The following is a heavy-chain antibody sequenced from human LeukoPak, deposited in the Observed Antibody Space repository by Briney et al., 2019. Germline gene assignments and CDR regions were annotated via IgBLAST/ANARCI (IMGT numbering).Heavy chain of an antibody. V-gene: IGHV4-59*12. CDR2: IYYSGST. Sequence: MPSETLSLTCTVSGGSISSYYWSWIRQPPGKGLEWVGYIYYSGSTYYNPSLKSRVTISVDTSKNQFSLKLSSVTAADTAVYYCARGMKYSRSYVWHFDYWGQGTLVTVPS. CDR1: GGSISSYY. J-gene: IGHJ4*02. CDR3: ARGMKYSRSYVWHFDY. D-gene: IGHD6-13*01.